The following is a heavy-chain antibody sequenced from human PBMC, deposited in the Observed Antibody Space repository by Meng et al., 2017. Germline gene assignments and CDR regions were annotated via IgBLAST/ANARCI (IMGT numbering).Heavy chain of an antibody. V-gene: IGHV1-69*13. CDR1: GYTFSSYA. CDR2: IIPIFGTA. Sequence: SVKVSCKASGYTFSSYAISWVRQAPGQGLEWMGGIIPIFGTANYAQKFQGRVTITADESTSTAYMELSSLRSEDTAVYYCAGGVESTGAYYDFWTNYYDYGMDVWGQGTTVTVSS. J-gene: IGHJ6*02. CDR3: AGGVESTGAYYDFWTNYYDYGMDV. D-gene: IGHD3-3*01.